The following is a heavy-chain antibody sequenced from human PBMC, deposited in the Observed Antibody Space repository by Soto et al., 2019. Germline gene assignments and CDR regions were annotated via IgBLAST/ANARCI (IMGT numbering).Heavy chain of an antibody. Sequence: PGGSLRLSCAASGFTFSSYAMSWVRQAPGKGLEWVSAISGSGGSTYYADSVKGRFTISRDNSKNTLYLQMNSLRAEDTAVYYCAKDTLWFGELLGYYYGMDVWGQGTTVTVSS. V-gene: IGHV3-23*01. CDR3: AKDTLWFGELLGYYYGMDV. CDR1: GFTFSSYA. CDR2: ISGSGGST. J-gene: IGHJ6*02. D-gene: IGHD3-10*01.